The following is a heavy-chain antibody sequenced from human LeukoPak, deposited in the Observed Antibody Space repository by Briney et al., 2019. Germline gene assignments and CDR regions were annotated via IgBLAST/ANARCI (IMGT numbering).Heavy chain of an antibody. J-gene: IGHJ4*02. Sequence: SVKVSCKASGGPFSKYTIGWVRQAPGQGLEWLGRFIPIFNMANYAQKFQGRVTITADKSTSTAYMELTSLRSEDTALYYCASLGGLYQLPVFDYWGQGTLVTVSS. CDR2: FIPIFNMA. CDR1: GGPFSKYT. V-gene: IGHV1-69*02. D-gene: IGHD1-1*01. CDR3: ASLGGLYQLPVFDY.